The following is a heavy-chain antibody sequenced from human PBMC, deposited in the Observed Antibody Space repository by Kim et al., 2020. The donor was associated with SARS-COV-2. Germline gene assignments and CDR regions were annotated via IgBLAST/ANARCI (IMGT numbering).Heavy chain of an antibody. D-gene: IGHD2-21*02. CDR3: ASGGNSGYYYGMDV. CDR2: IRYDGSNK. V-gene: IGHV3-33*08. Sequence: GSLRLSCAASGFTFSNYGMHWVRQAPGKGLEWVAVIRYDGSNKYYADSVKGRFTISRDDSKNTLYLQMNSLRAEDTAVYYCASGGNSGYYYGMDVWGQGTTVTVSS. CDR1: GFTFSNYG. J-gene: IGHJ6*02.